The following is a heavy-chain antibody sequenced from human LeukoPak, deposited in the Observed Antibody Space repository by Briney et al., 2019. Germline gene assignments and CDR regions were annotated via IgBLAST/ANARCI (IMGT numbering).Heavy chain of an antibody. V-gene: IGHV3-49*03. J-gene: IGHJ4*02. D-gene: IGHD2-2*01. CDR1: GFTYGAYA. Sequence: GGSLRLSCTASGFTYGAYAMSWLRQAPGKGLEWVGFIRSKLYGGTTEYAASVKGRFTISRDDSKSIAYLQMNSLKTEDTAVYYCTRGGSCSSSSCSPFLNWGQGTLVTASS. CDR2: IRSKLYGGTT. CDR3: TRGGSCSSSSCSPFLN.